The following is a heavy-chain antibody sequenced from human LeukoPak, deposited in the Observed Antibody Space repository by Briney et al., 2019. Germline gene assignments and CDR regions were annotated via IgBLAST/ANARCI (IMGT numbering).Heavy chain of an antibody. CDR3: ARGPTRAATRRRNWFDP. CDR2: MNPNSGNT. V-gene: IGHV1-8*01. CDR1: GYTXTSYD. Sequence: TXSCXXSGYTXTSYDINWVRQATGQGLEWMGWMNPNSGNTGYAQKFQGRVTMTRNTSISTAYMELSSLRSEDTAVYYCARGPTRAATRRRNWFDPWGQGTLVTVSS. J-gene: IGHJ5*02. D-gene: IGHD2-15*01.